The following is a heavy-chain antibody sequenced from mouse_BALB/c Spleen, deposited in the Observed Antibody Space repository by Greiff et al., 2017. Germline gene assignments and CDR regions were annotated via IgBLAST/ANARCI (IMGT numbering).Heavy chain of an antibody. D-gene: IGHD4-1*01. V-gene: IGHV1-54*01. Sequence: QVQLQQSGAELVRPGTSVKVSCKASGYAFTNYLIEWVKQRPGQGLEWIGVINPGSGGTNYNEKFKGKATLTADKSSSTAYMQLSSLTSDDSAVYFCARAGTPYAMDYWGQGTSVTVSS. CDR1: GYAFTNYL. J-gene: IGHJ4*01. CDR3: ARAGTPYAMDY. CDR2: INPGSGGT.